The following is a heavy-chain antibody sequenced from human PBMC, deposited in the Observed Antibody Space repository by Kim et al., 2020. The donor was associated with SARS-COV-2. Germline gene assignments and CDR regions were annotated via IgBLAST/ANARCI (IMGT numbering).Heavy chain of an antibody. Sequence: GGSLRLSCAASGFTFDDYAMHWVRQAPGKGLEWVSGISWNSGSIGYADSVKGRFTISRDNAKNSLYLQMNSLRAEDTALYYCAKAPAILWWIGGYFDYWGQGTLVTVSS. CDR2: ISWNSGSI. J-gene: IGHJ4*02. CDR3: AKAPAILWWIGGYFDY. V-gene: IGHV3-9*01. CDR1: GFTFDDYA. D-gene: IGHD2-21*01.